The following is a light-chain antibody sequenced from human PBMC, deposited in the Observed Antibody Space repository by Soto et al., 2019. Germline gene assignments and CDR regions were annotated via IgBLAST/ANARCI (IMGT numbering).Light chain of an antibody. CDR2: GAS. J-gene: IGKJ1*01. Sequence: EIVMTQSPATLSVSPGERATLSCRASQSVSSNLAWYQQKPGQAPRLLIYGASSRATGIPERFSGSGSGTDFTLTISRLESEDFAVYYCHQYGDSLWTFGQGTKVDIK. CDR3: HQYGDSLWT. V-gene: IGKV3D-15*01. CDR1: QSVSSN.